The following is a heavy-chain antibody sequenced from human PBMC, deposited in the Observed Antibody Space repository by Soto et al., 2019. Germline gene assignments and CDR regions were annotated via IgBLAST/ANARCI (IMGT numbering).Heavy chain of an antibody. Sequence: SETLSLTCAVSGGAFSGYYWSWIRQPPGKGLEWIGEINHSGSTNYNPSLKSRVSISVDTSKNQFSLSLTSVPAADTVFYYCAKGRPLYAPGNYLHSWGQGPLVT. CDR3: AKGRPLYAPGNYLHS. J-gene: IGHJ4*02. CDR2: INHSGST. V-gene: IGHV4-34*01. CDR1: GGAFSGYY. D-gene: IGHD3-10*01.